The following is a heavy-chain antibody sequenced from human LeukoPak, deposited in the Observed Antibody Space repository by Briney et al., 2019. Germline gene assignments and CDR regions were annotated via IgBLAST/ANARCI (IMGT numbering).Heavy chain of an antibody. CDR2: IYYSGST. CDR3: ARDATFDY. J-gene: IGHJ4*02. Sequence: SETLSLTCTVSGGSITSYSWSWIRQPPGKGLEWIGYIYYSGSTYYNPSLKSRVTISVDTSKNQFSLKLSSVTAADTAVYYCARDATFDYWGQGTLVTVSS. V-gene: IGHV4-59*12. CDR1: GGSITSYS.